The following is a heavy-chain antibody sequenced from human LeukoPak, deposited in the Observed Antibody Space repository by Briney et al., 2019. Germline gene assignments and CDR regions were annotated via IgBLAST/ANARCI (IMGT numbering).Heavy chain of an antibody. CDR2: IYSGGST. V-gene: IGHV3-53*01. CDR1: GFTVSSNY. D-gene: IGHD1-26*01. Sequence: QPGGSLRLSCAASGFTVSSNYMSWVRQAPGKGLEWVSVIYSGGSTYYADSVKGRFTISRDNSKNTLYLQMNSLRAEDTAVYYCASHSGSYSPPLDAFDIWGQGTMVTVSS. J-gene: IGHJ3*02. CDR3: ASHSGSYSPPLDAFDI.